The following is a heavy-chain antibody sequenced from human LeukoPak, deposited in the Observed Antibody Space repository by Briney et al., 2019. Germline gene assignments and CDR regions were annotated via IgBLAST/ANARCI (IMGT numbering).Heavy chain of an antibody. D-gene: IGHD2-15*01. CDR3: ARDSAVCSGGSCSDY. CDR1: RFTFSDYY. J-gene: IGHJ4*02. CDR2: ISSSSSYT. Sequence: PGGSLRLSCAASRFTFSDYYMSWIRQAPGKGLEWVSYISSSSSYTNYADSVKGRFTISRDNAKNSLYLQMNSLRAEDTAVYYCARDSAVCSGGSCSDYWGQGTLVTVSS. V-gene: IGHV3-11*05.